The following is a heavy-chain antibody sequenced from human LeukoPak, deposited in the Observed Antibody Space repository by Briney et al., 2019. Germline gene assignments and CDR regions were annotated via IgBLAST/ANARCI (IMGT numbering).Heavy chain of an antibody. CDR3: AKKKASTGSGSYYNYFDY. Sequence: GGSLRLSCAASGFTFSSYAMSWVRQAPGKGLEWVSAISGSGGSTYYADSVKGRFTISRDNSKNTLYLQMNSLRAEDTAVYYCAKKKASTGSGSYYNYFDYWGQGTLVTVSS. J-gene: IGHJ4*02. CDR2: ISGSGGST. V-gene: IGHV3-23*01. CDR1: GFTFSSYA. D-gene: IGHD3-10*01.